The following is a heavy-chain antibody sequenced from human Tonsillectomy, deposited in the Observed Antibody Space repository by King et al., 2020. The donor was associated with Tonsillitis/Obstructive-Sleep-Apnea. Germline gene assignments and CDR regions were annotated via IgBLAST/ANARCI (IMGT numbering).Heavy chain of an antibody. CDR1: GNTVTSHA. J-gene: IGHJ5*02. D-gene: IGHD3-3*01. CDR3: ARGGPITHFGVVIKDNWFDP. CDR2: INTNTGNP. V-gene: IGHV7-4-1*02. Sequence: QLVQSGSELKKPGASVKVSCKASGNTVTSHAMHWVRQAPGQGLEWMGWINTNTGNPTFAQGFIGRFVFSSDTSVSTTYLQISSLKAEDTAVYYCARGGPITHFGVVIKDNWFDPWGQGTLVTVSS.